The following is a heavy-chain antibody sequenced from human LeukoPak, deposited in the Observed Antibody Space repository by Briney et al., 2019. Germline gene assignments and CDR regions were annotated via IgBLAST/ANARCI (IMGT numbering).Heavy chain of an antibody. V-gene: IGHV4-34*01. CDR3: TRDRRSWLYFDY. CDR2: INHSGST. CDR1: GGSFSGYY. D-gene: IGHD6-13*01. J-gene: IGHJ4*02. Sequence: SETLSLTCAVYGGSFSGYYWSWIRQPPGKGLEWIGEINHSGSTNYNPSLKSRVTISVDTSKNQFSLKLSSVTAADTAVYYCTRDRRSWLYFDYWGQGTLVTVSS.